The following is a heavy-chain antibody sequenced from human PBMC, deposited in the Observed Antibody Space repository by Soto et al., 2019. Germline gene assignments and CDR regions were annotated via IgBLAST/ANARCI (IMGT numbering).Heavy chain of an antibody. CDR1: GYTFTSSG. CDR2: ISAYNGNT. J-gene: IGHJ6*02. CDR3: ARDRMGIAARPTLSANPIPHCYGMDV. Sequence: ASVKVSCKASGYTFTSSGISWVRQAPGQGLEWMGWISAYNGNTNYAQKLQGRVTMTTDTSTSTAYMELRSLRSDDTAVYYCARDRMGIAARPTLSANPIPHCYGMDVWGHGTTVTVSS. V-gene: IGHV1-18*04. D-gene: IGHD6-6*01.